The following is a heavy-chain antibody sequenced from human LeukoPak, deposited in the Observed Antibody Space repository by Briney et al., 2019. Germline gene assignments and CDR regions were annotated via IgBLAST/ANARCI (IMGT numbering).Heavy chain of an antibody. J-gene: IGHJ4*02. CDR2: IRYDGSNK. CDR1: GFTFSSYG. Sequence: GGSLRLSCAASGFTFSSYGMHWVRQAPGKGLEWVAFIRYDGSNKCYADSVKGRFTISRDNSKNTLYLQMNSLRAEDTAVYYCAKDQGGGVSFSSSWNFDYWGQGTLVTVSS. V-gene: IGHV3-30*02. D-gene: IGHD6-13*01. CDR3: AKDQGGGVSFSSSWNFDY.